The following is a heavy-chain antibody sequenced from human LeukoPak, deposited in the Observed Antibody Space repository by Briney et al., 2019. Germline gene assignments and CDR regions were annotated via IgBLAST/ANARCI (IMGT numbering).Heavy chain of an antibody. V-gene: IGHV3-53*01. J-gene: IGHJ3*02. CDR3: AKDRGHYDSSTLGAFDI. CDR2: IYSGGST. Sequence: GGSLRLSCAASGFTVSSNYMSWVRQAPGKGLEWVSVIYSGGSTYYADSVKGRFTISRDNSKNTLYLQMNSLRAEDTAVYYCAKDRGHYDSSTLGAFDIWGQGTMVTVSS. CDR1: GFTVSSNY. D-gene: IGHD3-22*01.